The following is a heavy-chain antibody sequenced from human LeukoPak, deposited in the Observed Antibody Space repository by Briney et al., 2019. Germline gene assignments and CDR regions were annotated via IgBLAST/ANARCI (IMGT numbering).Heavy chain of an antibody. CDR3: AREGYDYVWGSYRRAEYFQH. CDR1: GGSFSGYY. D-gene: IGHD3-16*02. CDR2: INHSGST. Sequence: PSETLSLTCAVYGGSFSGYYWSWIRQPPGKGLEWIGEINHSGSTNYNPSLKSRVTISVDTSKNQFSLKLSSVTAADTAVYYCAREGYDYVWGSYRRAEYFQHWGQGTLVTVSS. V-gene: IGHV4-34*01. J-gene: IGHJ1*01.